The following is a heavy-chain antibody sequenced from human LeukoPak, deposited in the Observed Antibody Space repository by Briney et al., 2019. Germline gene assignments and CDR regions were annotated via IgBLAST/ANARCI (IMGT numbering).Heavy chain of an antibody. Sequence: GGSLRLSCAASGFTFSSYALHWVRQAPGKGLEWVAVTSYDGSNKYYADSVKGRFTISRDNSKNTLYLQMNSLRAEDTAVYYCASPMVRGVMEKWFDPWGQGTLVTVSS. V-gene: IGHV3-30*04. CDR1: GFTFSSYA. CDR2: TSYDGSNK. CDR3: ASPMVRGVMEKWFDP. J-gene: IGHJ5*02. D-gene: IGHD3-10*01.